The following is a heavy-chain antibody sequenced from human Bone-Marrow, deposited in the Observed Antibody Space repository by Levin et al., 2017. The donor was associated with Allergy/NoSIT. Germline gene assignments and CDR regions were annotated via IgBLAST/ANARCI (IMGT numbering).Heavy chain of an antibody. J-gene: IGHJ3*01. D-gene: IGHD4-17*01. Sequence: GESLKISCAASGFTFRNYAMSWVRQAPGKGLEWVSAISGSGDRTYYADSVKGRFTLSRDNSQNTLYLQMSSLRAEDTAVYYCAKDDYGDYFDAFEFWGQGTIVTVAS. CDR3: AKDDYGDYFDAFEF. V-gene: IGHV3-23*01. CDR2: ISGSGDRT. CDR1: GFTFRNYA.